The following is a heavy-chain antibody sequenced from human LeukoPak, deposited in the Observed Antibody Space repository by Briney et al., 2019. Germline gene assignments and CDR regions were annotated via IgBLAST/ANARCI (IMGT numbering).Heavy chain of an antibody. Sequence: TGGSLRLSCAASGFTFSSYAMSWVRQAPGKGLEWVSAIRGSGGSTYYADSVKGRFTISRDNSQNTLYLQMNSLRAEDTAVYYCARGNYDILTGYGYYFDYWGQGTLVTVSS. J-gene: IGHJ4*02. V-gene: IGHV3-23*01. D-gene: IGHD3-9*01. CDR3: ARGNYDILTGYGYYFDY. CDR2: IRGSGGST. CDR1: GFTFSSYA.